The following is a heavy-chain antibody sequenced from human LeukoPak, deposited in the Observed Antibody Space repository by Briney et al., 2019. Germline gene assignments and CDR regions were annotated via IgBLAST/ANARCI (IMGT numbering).Heavy chain of an antibody. Sequence: SVKVSCKASGGTFSSYAISWVRQAPGQGLEWMGRIIPIFGTANYAQKFQGRVTITTDESTSTAYMELSSLRSEDTAVYYCARDRKGLDAFDIWGQGTMVIVSS. CDR2: IIPIFGTA. V-gene: IGHV1-69*05. CDR1: GGTFSSYA. CDR3: ARDRKGLDAFDI. J-gene: IGHJ3*02.